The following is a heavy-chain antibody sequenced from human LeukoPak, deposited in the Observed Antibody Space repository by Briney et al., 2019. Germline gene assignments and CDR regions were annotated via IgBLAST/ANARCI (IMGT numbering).Heavy chain of an antibody. CDR2: IYYSGST. J-gene: IGHJ5*02. D-gene: IGHD3-3*01. Sequence: PSETLSLTCTVSGGSISSGGYYWSWIRQHPGKGLEWIGYIYYSGSTYYNPSLKSRVTISVDTSKSQFSLKLGSVTAADTAVYYCARARRITIFGVVIGSWFDPWGQGTLVTVSS. CDR3: ARARRITIFGVVIGSWFDP. CDR1: GGSISSGGYY. V-gene: IGHV4-31*03.